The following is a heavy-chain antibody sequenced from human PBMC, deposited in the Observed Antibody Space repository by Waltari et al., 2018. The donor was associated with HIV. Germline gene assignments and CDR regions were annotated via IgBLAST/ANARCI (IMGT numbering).Heavy chain of an antibody. V-gene: IGHV1-69-2*01. CDR3: ASLAAAGYFDA. J-gene: IGHJ4*02. CDR2: IDPEDGET. D-gene: IGHD6-13*01. CDR1: GYTFTDHY. Sequence: EVHLVQSGPEVKKPGATLKISCKVSGYTFTDHYIHRVQEAPGKGLKWMGIIDPEDGETVTAGKFQARLTITADTSVDTVYMEMTSLRSDDAAVYYCASLAAAGYFDAWGQGTLLTVSS.